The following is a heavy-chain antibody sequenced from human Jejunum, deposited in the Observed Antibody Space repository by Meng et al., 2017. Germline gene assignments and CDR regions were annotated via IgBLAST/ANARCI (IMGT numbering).Heavy chain of an antibody. D-gene: IGHD4-23*01. V-gene: IGHV4-31*03. CDR3: ARATAGNSEYFQN. CDR1: GGSMNSAGYY. Sequence: VQLHEWGPGLVKLAQTLSLPCTVFGGSMNSAGYYWSWIRQAPGKGLEWIGYIHYSGGTYYNPSLKSRVTISVDTSKNQFSLKLNSVSAADTAVYYCARATAGNSEYFQNWGQGTLVTVSS. J-gene: IGHJ1*01. CDR2: IHYSGGT.